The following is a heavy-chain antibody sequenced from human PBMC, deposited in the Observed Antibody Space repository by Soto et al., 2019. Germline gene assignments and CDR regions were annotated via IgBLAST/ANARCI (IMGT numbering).Heavy chain of an antibody. V-gene: IGHV3-7*03. J-gene: IGHJ4*02. D-gene: IGHD3-9*01. Sequence: GGSLRLSCAASGFTFSSYWMSWVRQAPGKGLEWVANIKQDGSEKYYVDSVKGRFTISRDNAKNTLYLQMNSLRAEDTDVYDCARERADVDSLTSYYDYWGQGTLVTVSS. CDR2: IKQDGSEK. CDR1: GFTFSSYW. CDR3: ARERADVDSLTSYYDY.